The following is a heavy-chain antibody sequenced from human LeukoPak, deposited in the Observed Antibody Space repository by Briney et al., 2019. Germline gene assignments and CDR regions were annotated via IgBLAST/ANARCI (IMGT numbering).Heavy chain of an antibody. V-gene: IGHV3-23*01. CDR1: GVTFSSYA. CDR2: ISGSGGST. CDR3: AKDPGKAAAGNYFDY. D-gene: IGHD6-13*01. Sequence: GGSLRLSCEASGVTFSSYAMSWVRQAPGKGLEWVSAISGSGGSTYYADSVKGRFTISRDNSKNTLYLQMNSLRAEDTAVYYCAKDPGKAAAGNYFDYWGQGTLVTVSS. J-gene: IGHJ4*02.